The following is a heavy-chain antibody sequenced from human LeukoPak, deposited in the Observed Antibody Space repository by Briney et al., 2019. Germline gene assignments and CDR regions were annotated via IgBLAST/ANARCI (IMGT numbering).Heavy chain of an antibody. CDR2: IIPIFGTA. Sequence: SVKVPCKASGGTFSSYAISWVRQAPGQGLEWMGGIIPIFGTANYAQKFQGRVTITTDESTSTAYMELSSLRSEDTAVYYCARGRMAAALSGPEYFQHWGQGTLVTVSS. CDR3: ARGRMAAALSGPEYFQH. D-gene: IGHD6-13*01. V-gene: IGHV1-69*05. J-gene: IGHJ1*01. CDR1: GGTFSSYA.